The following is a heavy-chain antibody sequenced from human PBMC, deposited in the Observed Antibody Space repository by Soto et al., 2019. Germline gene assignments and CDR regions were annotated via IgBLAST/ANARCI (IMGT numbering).Heavy chain of an antibody. CDR1: GFIFNKAW. V-gene: IGHV3-15*07. CDR2: IKSKTDGGTP. D-gene: IGHD1-26*01. Sequence: PGGSLRLSCAASGFIFNKAWINWVREAPGKGLEWVGRIKSKTDGGTPDFAAPVKGRFAISRDDSKNVVYLQMNSLKVEDTGIYYCTTDSYSSIVTVHFDYWGHGTLVTGSS. CDR3: TTDSYSSIVTVHFDY. J-gene: IGHJ4*01.